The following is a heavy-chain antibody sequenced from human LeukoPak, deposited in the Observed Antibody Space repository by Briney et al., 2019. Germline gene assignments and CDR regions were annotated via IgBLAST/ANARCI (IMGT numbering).Heavy chain of an antibody. CDR2: INHSGST. CDR3: ARGRVVPAADYYYYGMDV. V-gene: IGHV4-34*01. D-gene: IGHD2-2*01. Sequence: SETLSLTCAVYGGSFSGYYWSWIRLPPGKGLEWIGEINHSGSTNYNPSLKSRVTISVDTSKNQFSLKLSFVTAADTAVYYCARGRVVPAADYYYYGMDVWGKGTTVTVSS. CDR1: GGSFSGYY. J-gene: IGHJ6*04.